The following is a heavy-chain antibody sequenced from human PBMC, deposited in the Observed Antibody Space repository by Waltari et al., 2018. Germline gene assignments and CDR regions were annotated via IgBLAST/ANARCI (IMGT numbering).Heavy chain of an antibody. CDR1: GGSFGTYY. Sequence: QVQLQESGPGLVKPSETLSLTCIVSGGSFGTYYWSWIRQPPGKGLEWIGYIYHTGSTNYNPSLRSRVTISIETSRNQFSLRLSSVTAADTAVYYCTRHGSGSYMVYWGQGNLVTVSS. J-gene: IGHJ4*02. CDR3: TRHGSGSYMVY. D-gene: IGHD3-10*01. CDR2: IYHTGST. V-gene: IGHV4-59*01.